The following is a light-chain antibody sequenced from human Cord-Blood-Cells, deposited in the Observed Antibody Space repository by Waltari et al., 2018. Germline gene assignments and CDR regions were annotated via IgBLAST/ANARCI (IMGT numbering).Light chain of an antibody. J-gene: IGKJ1*01. CDR3: QQYGSSRT. CDR1: QSVRSSY. CDR2: GAS. Sequence: EMVLTQSPGTLSLSPGDRATRSCRASQSVRSSYLAWYQQKPGQAPRLLIYGASSRATGIPDRFSGSGSGTDFTLTISRLEPEDFAVYYCQQYGSSRTFGQGTKVEIK. V-gene: IGKV3-20*01.